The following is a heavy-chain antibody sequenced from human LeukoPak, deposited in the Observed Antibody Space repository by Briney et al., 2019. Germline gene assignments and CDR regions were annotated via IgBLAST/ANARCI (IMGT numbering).Heavy chain of an antibody. Sequence: GRSLRLSCAASGFTFSNYGMHWVRQAPGKGLEWVAAIQYDGSKQYYADSAKGRFTISRDNAKNSLYLQMNSLRAEDTAVYYCARDPKWLDYWGQGTLVTVSS. J-gene: IGHJ4*02. CDR2: IQYDGSKQ. CDR1: GFTFSNYG. V-gene: IGHV3-33*05. D-gene: IGHD5-12*01. CDR3: ARDPKWLDY.